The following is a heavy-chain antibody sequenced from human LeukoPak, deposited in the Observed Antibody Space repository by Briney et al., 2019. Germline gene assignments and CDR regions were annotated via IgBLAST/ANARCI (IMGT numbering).Heavy chain of an antibody. Sequence: GGSLRLSCAASGFTFSSYSMHWVRQAPGKGLEWVSHISGGSSSVYYADSVKGRFTISRDNAKNSLYLQMNSLRDEDTAVYYCARKYGGYADYWGQGTLVTVSS. J-gene: IGHJ4*02. V-gene: IGHV3-48*02. CDR2: ISGGSSSV. CDR3: ARKYGGYADY. CDR1: GFTFSSYS. D-gene: IGHD5-12*01.